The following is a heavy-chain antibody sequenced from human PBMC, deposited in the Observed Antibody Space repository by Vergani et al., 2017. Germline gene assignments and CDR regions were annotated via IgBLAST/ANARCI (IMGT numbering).Heavy chain of an antibody. CDR2: ISGSGGST. Sequence: EVQLLESGGSLKQPGGSVRLSCAASGFTFSTYAMHWVRQAPGKGLEWVSAISGSGGSTYYADSVKGRFTISRDNSKNTLYLQMNSLRAEDTAVYYCAKTSRIGYYMDVWGKGTTVTVSS. CDR3: AKTSRIGYYMDV. CDR1: GFTFSTYA. J-gene: IGHJ6*03. D-gene: IGHD2-15*01. V-gene: IGHV3-23*01.